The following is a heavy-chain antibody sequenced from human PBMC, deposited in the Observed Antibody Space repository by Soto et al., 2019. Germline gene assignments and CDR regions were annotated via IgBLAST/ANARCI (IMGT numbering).Heavy chain of an antibody. CDR3: ARGGSGYYYAFDI. CDR2: ISAYSGNT. Sequence: QVQLVQSRADVKKPGASVKVSCKASAYTFTNYGISWVRQAPGQGLEWVGWISAYSGNTNYAQKLQGRATMTTDTSTSTAYIELGSLRSDDTAVYYCARGGSGYYYAFDIWGQGTMVTVSS. J-gene: IGHJ3*02. CDR1: AYTFTNYG. D-gene: IGHD3-22*01. V-gene: IGHV1-18*04.